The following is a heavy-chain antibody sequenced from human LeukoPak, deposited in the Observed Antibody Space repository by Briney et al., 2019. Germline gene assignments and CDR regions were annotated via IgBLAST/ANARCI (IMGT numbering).Heavy chain of an antibody. Sequence: ASVRVSCKASGYTFSGYYMHWVRQAPGQGLEWMGWINPNSGATNYAQKFQGRVTMTRDTSTSTVYMELSSLRSEDTAVYYCARDDSSGWYNRGPYYYYMDVWGKGTTVTVSS. D-gene: IGHD6-19*01. CDR2: INPNSGAT. V-gene: IGHV1-2*02. J-gene: IGHJ6*03. CDR1: GYTFSGYY. CDR3: ARDDSSGWYNRGPYYYYMDV.